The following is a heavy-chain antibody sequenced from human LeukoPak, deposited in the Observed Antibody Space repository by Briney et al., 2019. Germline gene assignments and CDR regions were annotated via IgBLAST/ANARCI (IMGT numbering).Heavy chain of an antibody. CDR2: INAGNGNT. D-gene: IGHD1-26*01. J-gene: IGHJ5*02. CDR3: ARVGEPGGASRGFDP. CDR1: GYTFTSYA. Sequence: ASVKVSCKASGYTFTSYAMHWVRQAPGQRLEWMGWINAGNGNTKYSQKFQGRVTITRDTSASTAYMELSSLRSEDTAVYYCARVGEPGGASRGFDPWGQGTLVTVSS. V-gene: IGHV1-3*01.